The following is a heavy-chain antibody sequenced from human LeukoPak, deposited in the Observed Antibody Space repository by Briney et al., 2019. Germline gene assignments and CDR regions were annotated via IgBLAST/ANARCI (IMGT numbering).Heavy chain of an antibody. J-gene: IGHJ6*03. D-gene: IGHD6-13*01. CDR3: ARGRRAAAGTYDYYYYMDV. V-gene: IGHV4-34*01. Sequence: SETLSLTCAVYGGSFSGYYWSWIRQSPGKGLEWIGEINHSGSTNYNPSLKSRVTISVDTSKNQLSLKLSSVTAADTAVYYCARGRRAAAGTYDYYYYMDVWGKGTTVTVSS. CDR1: GGSFSGYY. CDR2: INHSGST.